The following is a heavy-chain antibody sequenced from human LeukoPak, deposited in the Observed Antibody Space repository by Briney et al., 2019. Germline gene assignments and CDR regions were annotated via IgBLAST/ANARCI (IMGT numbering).Heavy chain of an antibody. CDR2: INPSGGST. CDR3: ARDSADYGDYDY. Sequence: ASVKVSCKASGGTFNSYAISWVRQAPGQGLDWMGIINPSGGSTSYAQKFQGRVTMTRDTSTSTVYMELSSLRSEDTAVYYCARDSADYGDYDYWGQGTLVTVSS. D-gene: IGHD4-17*01. V-gene: IGHV1-46*02. CDR1: GGTFNSYA. J-gene: IGHJ4*02.